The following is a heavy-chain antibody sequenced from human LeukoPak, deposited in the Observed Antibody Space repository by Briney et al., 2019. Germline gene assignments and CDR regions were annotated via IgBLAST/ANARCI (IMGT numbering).Heavy chain of an antibody. CDR3: ARGLEYSSGWYPRMDY. J-gene: IGHJ4*02. V-gene: IGHV4-34*01. D-gene: IGHD6-19*01. CDR2: INHSGST. CDR1: GGSYSGYY. Sequence: SETLSLTCAVYGGSYSGYYWSWIRQPPGKGLEWIGEINHSGSTNYNPSLKSRVTISVDTSKNQFSLKLSSVTAADTAVYYCARGLEYSSGWYPRMDYWGQGTLVTVSS.